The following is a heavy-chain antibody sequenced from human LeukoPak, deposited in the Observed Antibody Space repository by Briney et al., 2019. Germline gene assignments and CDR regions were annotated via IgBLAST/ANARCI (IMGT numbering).Heavy chain of an antibody. CDR3: ARDSRILWFGESSLGNWFDP. V-gene: IGHV3-30*03. D-gene: IGHD3-10*01. CDR2: ISYDGSNK. Sequence: GGSLRLSCAASGFTVSSNYMSWVRQAPGKGLEWVAVISYDGSNKYYADSVKGRFTISRDNSKNTLYLQMNSLRAEDTAVYYCARDSRILWFGESSLGNWFDPWGQGTLVTVSS. CDR1: GFTVSSNY. J-gene: IGHJ5*02.